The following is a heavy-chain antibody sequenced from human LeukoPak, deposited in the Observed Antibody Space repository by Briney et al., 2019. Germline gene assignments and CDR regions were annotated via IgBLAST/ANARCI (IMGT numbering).Heavy chain of an antibody. CDR3: ARGLSGPYYYYYMDV. V-gene: IGHV1-2*02. J-gene: IGHJ6*03. D-gene: IGHD2-15*01. CDR1: GFTFTGYY. Sequence: APVKVSCKASGFTFTGYYIHWVRQAPGQGLEWMGWINPNNGDTNYAQKFQGRVTMTRDTSISTAYMELSRLRSDDTAVYYCARGLSGPYYYYYMDVWGKGTSVTVSS. CDR2: INPNNGDT.